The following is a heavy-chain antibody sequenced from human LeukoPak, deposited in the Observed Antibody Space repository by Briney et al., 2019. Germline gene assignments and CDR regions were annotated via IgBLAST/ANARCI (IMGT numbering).Heavy chain of an antibody. CDR3: ASMTAAAGTRPFDY. CDR1: GYTFTSYD. CDR2: MNPNSGNT. D-gene: IGHD6-13*01. Sequence: GASVNVSCKASGYTFTSYDINWVRQATGQGLEWMGWMNPNSGNTGYAQKFQGRVTMTRNTSISTAYMELSSLRSEDTAVYYCASMTAAAGTRPFDYWGQGTLVTVSS. J-gene: IGHJ4*02. V-gene: IGHV1-8*01.